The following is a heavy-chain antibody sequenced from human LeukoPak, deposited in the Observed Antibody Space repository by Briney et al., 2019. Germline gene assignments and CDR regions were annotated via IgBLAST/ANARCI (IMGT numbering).Heavy chain of an antibody. V-gene: IGHV3-7*01. Sequence: GGSLRLSCAASGFTFSSYWMSWVRQAPGKGLEWVANIKQDGSEKYYVDSVKGRFTISRDNAKNSLYLQMNSLRAEDTAVYYCARHSYDFWSGYWDYWGQGTLVTVSS. J-gene: IGHJ4*02. D-gene: IGHD3-3*01. CDR3: ARHSYDFWSGYWDY. CDR1: GFTFSSYW. CDR2: IKQDGSEK.